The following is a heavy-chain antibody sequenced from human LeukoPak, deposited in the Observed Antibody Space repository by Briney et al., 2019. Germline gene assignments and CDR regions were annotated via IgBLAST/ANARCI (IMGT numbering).Heavy chain of an antibody. Sequence: GGSLRLSCAASGFTFSSYAMSWVRQAPGKGLEWVSAISGSGGSTYYADSVKGRFTISRDNSKNTLYLQMNSLRAEDTAVYYCAKAESHYYDSSGYQLDYFDYWGQGTLVTVSS. CDR2: ISGSGGST. V-gene: IGHV3-23*01. CDR1: GFTFSSYA. CDR3: AKAESHYYDSSGYQLDYFDY. D-gene: IGHD3-22*01. J-gene: IGHJ4*02.